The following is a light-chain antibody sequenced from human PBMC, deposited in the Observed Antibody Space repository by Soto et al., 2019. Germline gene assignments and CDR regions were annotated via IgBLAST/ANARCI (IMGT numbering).Light chain of an antibody. V-gene: IGKV1-39*01. J-gene: IGKJ1*01. CDR2: AAS. CDR3: QQSYMTPRT. Sequence: DIQMTQSPSSLSASVGDRVAITCRASQTIDVYLNWYVQKPGRAPQLLIYAASKLHSGVPSRFSGSGSGTDFTLTISSLQADDFATYFCQQSYMTPRTFGQGTKVDIK. CDR1: QTIDVY.